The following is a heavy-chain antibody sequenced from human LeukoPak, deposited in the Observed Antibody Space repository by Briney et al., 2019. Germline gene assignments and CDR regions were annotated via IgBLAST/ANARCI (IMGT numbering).Heavy chain of an antibody. CDR1: GGSISSGSYY. V-gene: IGHV4-61*02. Sequence: PSETLSLTCTVSGGSISSGSYYWSWIRQPAGKGLEWIGRIYTSGSTNYNPSLKSRVTISVDTSKNQFSLKLSSVTAADTAVYYCARDRTIYHAFDIWGQGTMVTVSS. CDR2: IYTSGST. J-gene: IGHJ3*02. D-gene: IGHD3-3*01. CDR3: ARDRTIYHAFDI.